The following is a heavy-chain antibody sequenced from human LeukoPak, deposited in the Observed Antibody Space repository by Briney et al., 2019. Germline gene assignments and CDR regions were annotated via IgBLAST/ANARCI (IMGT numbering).Heavy chain of an antibody. D-gene: IGHD6-19*01. Sequence: GGSLRLSCAASGFTLSSYSMNWVRQAPGKGLEWVSSISSSSSYIYYAESVEGRFTISRDNAKNSLYLQMNSLRAEDTAVCYCASAPGGWYFDYWGQGTLVTVSS. J-gene: IGHJ4*02. CDR3: ASAPGGWYFDY. V-gene: IGHV3-21*01. CDR1: GFTLSSYS. CDR2: ISSSSSYI.